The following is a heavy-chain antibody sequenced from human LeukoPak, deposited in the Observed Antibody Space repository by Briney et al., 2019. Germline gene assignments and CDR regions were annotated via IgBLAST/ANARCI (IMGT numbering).Heavy chain of an antibody. J-gene: IGHJ4*02. CDR1: GFTVSSSY. CDR2: IYSGGSR. CDR3: ARDMNSYGSS. V-gene: IGHV3-66*01. D-gene: IGHD5-18*01. Sequence: PGGSLRLSCAASGFTVSSSYMSWVRQAPGQGLEWVSIIYSGGSRYNADSVKGRFTISRDNSKNTLYLQMNSLRDEDTAVYYCARDMNSYGSSWGQGTLVTVSS.